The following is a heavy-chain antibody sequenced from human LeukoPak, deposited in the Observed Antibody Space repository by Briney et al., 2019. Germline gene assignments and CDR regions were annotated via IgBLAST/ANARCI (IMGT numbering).Heavy chain of an antibody. Sequence: GGSLRLSCAASGFTFSSYDMHWVRQATGKGLEWVSAIGTAGDTYYPGSVKGRFTISRENAKNSLYLQMNSLRAEDTAVYYCAKDHGRSGWDYWGQGTLVTVSS. J-gene: IGHJ4*02. D-gene: IGHD6-19*01. CDR1: GFTFSSYD. CDR3: AKDHGRSGWDY. V-gene: IGHV3-13*01. CDR2: IGTAGDT.